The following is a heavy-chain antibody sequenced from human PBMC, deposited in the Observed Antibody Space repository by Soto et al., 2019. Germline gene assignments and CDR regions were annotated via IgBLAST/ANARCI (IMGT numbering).Heavy chain of an antibody. CDR2: IRSRANYFVI. CDR1: GVIFSWSA. Sequence: GGSLRLSCAASGVIFSWSAIHWVRQASGEGVGGVVRIRSRANYFVISSAASVKGRLTFSRYDSKNTAYLQMITLKPEDTAVYYWARGHGAAIADYYYPGMDVWGQGTTVTVSS. CDR3: ARGHGAAIADYYYPGMDV. D-gene: IGHD2-2*02. J-gene: IGHJ6*02. V-gene: IGHV3-73*01.